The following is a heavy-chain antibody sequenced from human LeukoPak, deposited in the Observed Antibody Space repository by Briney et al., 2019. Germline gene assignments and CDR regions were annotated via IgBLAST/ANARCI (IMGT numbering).Heavy chain of an antibody. CDR3: ANFYSSSSSY. D-gene: IGHD6-6*01. V-gene: IGHV3-30-3*01. CDR1: GFTFSSYA. CDR2: ISYDGSNK. Sequence: PGGSLRLSCAASGFTFSSYAMHWVRQAPGKGLEWVAVISYDGSNKYYADSVKGRFTISRDNSKNTLYLQMNSLRAEDTAVYYCANFYSSSSSYWGQGTLVTVSS. J-gene: IGHJ4*02.